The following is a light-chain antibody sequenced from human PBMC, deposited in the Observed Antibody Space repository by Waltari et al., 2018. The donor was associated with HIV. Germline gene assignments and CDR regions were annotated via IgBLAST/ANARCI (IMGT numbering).Light chain of an antibody. CDR3: QVWDSSSEYV. CDR2: ADF. CDR1: SIGSKS. V-gene: IGLV3-21*02. Sequence: SYVLTQPHSVSVAPGQTARIPCGGNSIGSKSVHWYQQKTGQAPVKVVYADFDRPSGFPERFSGSNSGNTASLTISRVEAGDEADYFCQVWDSSSEYVFGSGTKVTVL. J-gene: IGLJ1*01.